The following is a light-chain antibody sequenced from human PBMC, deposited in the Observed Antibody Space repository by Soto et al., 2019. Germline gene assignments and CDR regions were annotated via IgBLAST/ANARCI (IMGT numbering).Light chain of an antibody. V-gene: IGLV2-14*01. CDR1: SSDVGAYNF. J-gene: IGLJ1*01. CDR2: EVT. Sequence: QSVLTQPACVSGSPGQSITISCTGTSSDVGAYNFVSWYHHHPGRDPKLIIYEVTIRHSGVSNRFSGSKSGNTASLTISGLQAEYDVEYVCRSYTSTRADVFGTWTKATVL. CDR3: RSYTSTRADV.